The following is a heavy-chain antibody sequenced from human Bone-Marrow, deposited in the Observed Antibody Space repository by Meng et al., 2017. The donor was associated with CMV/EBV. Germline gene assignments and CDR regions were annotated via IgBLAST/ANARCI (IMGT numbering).Heavy chain of an antibody. D-gene: IGHD1-1*01. V-gene: IGHV3-21*01. CDR1: GFTFSSYS. J-gene: IGHJ4*02. CDR2: ISSNSTYI. CDR3: ASDSRRTD. Sequence: GESLKISCAASGFTFSSYSMNWVRQAPGKGLEWVSSISSNSTYIYYADSVKGRFTISRDNAKNSLYLQMNSLRAEDSAVYYCASDSRRTDWGQGTLVTVSS.